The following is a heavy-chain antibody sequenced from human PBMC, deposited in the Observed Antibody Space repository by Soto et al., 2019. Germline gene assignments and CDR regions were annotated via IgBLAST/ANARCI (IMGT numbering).Heavy chain of an antibody. D-gene: IGHD3-10*01. CDR2: ISDSGDST. V-gene: IGHV3-23*01. CDR3: AKDGFSGSGKYYFDY. Sequence: EVHLLESGGGLVQPGGSLRLSCAASGFTFSNYAMNWVRQAPGKGLEWVSVISDSGDSTYYADSVKGRFTISRDKSKNTLYLHMNSLTAEDMAVYYCAKDGFSGSGKYYFDYWGQGTLVTVSS. J-gene: IGHJ4*02. CDR1: GFTFSNYA.